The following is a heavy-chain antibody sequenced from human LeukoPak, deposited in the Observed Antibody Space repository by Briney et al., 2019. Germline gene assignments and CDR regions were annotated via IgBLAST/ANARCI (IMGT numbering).Heavy chain of an antibody. J-gene: IGHJ4*02. V-gene: IGHV3-23*01. CDR3: AKYSSSWFNYFDY. Sequence: AGGSLRLSCAASGFTFSSYAMSWVRQAPGKGLEWVSAISGSGGSTYYADSVKGRFTISRDNCKNTLYLQMNSLRAEDTAVYYCAKYSSSWFNYFDYWGQGTLVTVSS. CDR2: ISGSGGST. CDR1: GFTFSSYA. D-gene: IGHD6-13*01.